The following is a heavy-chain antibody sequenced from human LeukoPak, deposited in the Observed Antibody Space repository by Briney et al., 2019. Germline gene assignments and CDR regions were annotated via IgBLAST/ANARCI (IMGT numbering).Heavy chain of an antibody. V-gene: IGHV5-51*01. J-gene: IGHJ4*02. CDR2: IYTGDSDT. CDR3: ARPTATTGNDC. D-gene: IGHD4-11*01. Sequence: GEALKIFCNSSWYNFTNYWYDWGRQRPGKGLGWVGIIYTGDSDTSYSPPFLGKVSISAVKTFSNAYLQSRSPMAADNAAYYCARPTATTGNDCWGQGTLVS. CDR1: WYNFTNYW.